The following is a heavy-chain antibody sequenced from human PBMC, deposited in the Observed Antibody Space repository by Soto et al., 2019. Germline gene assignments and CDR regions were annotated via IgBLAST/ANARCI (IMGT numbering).Heavy chain of an antibody. CDR1: GGSISSYY. D-gene: IGHD1-26*01. Sequence: SETLSLTCTVSGGSISSYYWSWIRQPPGKGLEWIGYIYYSGSTNYNPSLKSRVTISVDTSKNQFSLKLSSVTAADTAVYYCARDRRYPLVGMDVWGPGTTLTLSS. CDR2: IYYSGST. V-gene: IGHV4-59*01. J-gene: IGHJ6*02. CDR3: ARDRRYPLVGMDV.